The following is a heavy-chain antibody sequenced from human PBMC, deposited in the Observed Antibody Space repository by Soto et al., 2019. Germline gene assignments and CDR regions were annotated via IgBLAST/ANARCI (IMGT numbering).Heavy chain of an antibody. CDR3: AKDWGIAVAAH. V-gene: IGHV3-30*18. CDR1: GFTFSSTV. CDR2: ISHDGGNK. D-gene: IGHD6-19*01. Sequence: GGSLRLSCAASGFTFSSTVMHWVRQSPGKGLEWVAVISHDGGNKYYGDSVKGRFTISRDNSRNTLYLQMNSLRADDTTVYYCAKDWGIAVAAHWGQGTLVTVSS. J-gene: IGHJ4*02.